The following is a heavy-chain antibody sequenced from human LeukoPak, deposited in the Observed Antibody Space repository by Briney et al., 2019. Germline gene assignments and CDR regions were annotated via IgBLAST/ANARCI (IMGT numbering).Heavy chain of an antibody. J-gene: IGHJ3*01. D-gene: IGHD3-3*01. Sequence: PGGSLRLSCEASGFTFTTYSMTWVRQTPGEGLEWVSSISTRDTFINYADSVKGRFTISRDNAKNSLFLQMTSLRAEDTAMYYCARWRPRSDALDVWGKGTMVMVSS. V-gene: IGHV3-21*01. CDR3: ARWRPRSDALDV. CDR1: GFTFTTYS. CDR2: ISTRDTFI.